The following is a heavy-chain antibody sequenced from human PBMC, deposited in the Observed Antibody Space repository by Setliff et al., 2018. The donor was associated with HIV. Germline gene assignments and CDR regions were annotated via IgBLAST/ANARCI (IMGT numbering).Heavy chain of an antibody. V-gene: IGHV4-39*01. CDR3: ATTRPISTGYPWFFDS. D-gene: IGHD3-9*01. Sequence: SETLSLTCTVSGGSVSTSTYYWGWIRQPPGKGLEYIGTLSYRGTTHYNPSLKSRIALSIDSSKNQFSLNLHFVTATDSALYYCATTRPISTGYPWFFDSWGQGIVVTVSS. CDR1: GGSVSTSTYY. J-gene: IGHJ4*02. CDR2: LSYRGTT.